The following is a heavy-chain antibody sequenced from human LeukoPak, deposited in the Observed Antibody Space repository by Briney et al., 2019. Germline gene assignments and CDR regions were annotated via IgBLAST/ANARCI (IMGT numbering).Heavy chain of an antibody. CDR2: FDPEDGET. Sequence: ASVKVSCKVSGYTLTELSMHWVRQAPGKGLEWMGGFDPEDGETIYAQKFQGRVTMTEDTSTDTAYMELSSLRSEDTAVYYCATDDPYYSNYPWWFDPWGQGTLVTVSS. D-gene: IGHD4-11*01. CDR1: GYTLTELS. CDR3: ATDDPYYSNYPWWFDP. J-gene: IGHJ5*02. V-gene: IGHV1-24*01.